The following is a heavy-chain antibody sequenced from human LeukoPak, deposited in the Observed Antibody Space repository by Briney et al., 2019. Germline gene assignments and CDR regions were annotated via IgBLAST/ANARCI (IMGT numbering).Heavy chain of an antibody. V-gene: IGHV3-21*04. CDR1: GFTFSNYG. D-gene: IGHD5-18*01. CDR3: ARAWTGYSYGDY. Sequence: PGRSLRLSCAASGFTFSNYGMGWVRQTPGKGLEWLSSVSGSGANTYYADSVKGRFTISRDNAKNSLYLQMNSLRAEDTAVYYCARAWTGYSYGDYWGQGTLVTVSS. CDR2: VSGSGANT. J-gene: IGHJ4*02.